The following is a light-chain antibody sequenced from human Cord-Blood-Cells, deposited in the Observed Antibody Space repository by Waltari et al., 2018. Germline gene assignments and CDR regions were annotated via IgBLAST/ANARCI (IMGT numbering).Light chain of an antibody. V-gene: IGKV3-15*01. Sequence: EIIMPPSPATLSVSPGAQATFSCRASQRVSSNLAWYQPKPGQAPRLLIYGAATRATGIPARFSGSGSGTEFTLTISSLQSEDFAFYYCQQYNNWPAVTFGGGTKVEIK. J-gene: IGKJ4*01. CDR2: GAA. CDR3: QQYNNWPAVT. CDR1: QRVSSN.